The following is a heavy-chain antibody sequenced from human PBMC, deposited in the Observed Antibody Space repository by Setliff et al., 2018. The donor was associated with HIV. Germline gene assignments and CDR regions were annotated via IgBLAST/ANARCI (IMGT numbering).Heavy chain of an antibody. V-gene: IGHV4-59*11. Sequence: SETLSLTCTVSGGSIRSHYWSWIREPPGKGLEWIGYIYYSGSTNYNPSLKSRVTISVDTSKNQFSLKMTSVTAADTAVYFCARFNALLGSSTYYDYWGRGTLVTVSS. J-gene: IGHJ2*01. CDR2: IYYSGST. CDR3: ARFNALLGSSTYYDY. CDR1: GGSIRSHY. D-gene: IGHD3-3*01.